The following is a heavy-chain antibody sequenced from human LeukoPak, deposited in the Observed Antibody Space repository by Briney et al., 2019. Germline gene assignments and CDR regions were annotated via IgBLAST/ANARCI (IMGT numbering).Heavy chain of an antibody. V-gene: IGHV4-4*02. Sequence: SETLSLTCAVSGGSISSSNRWSWIRQPPGKGLEWIGETYHSGSTNYNPSLKSRVTISVDKSKTQFSLKLSSVTAADPAVYYCARSVGEVVVAATDFFDYWGQGTLVTVSS. CDR3: ARSVGEVVVAATDFFDY. CDR2: TYHSGST. CDR1: GGSISSSNR. J-gene: IGHJ4*02. D-gene: IGHD2-15*01.